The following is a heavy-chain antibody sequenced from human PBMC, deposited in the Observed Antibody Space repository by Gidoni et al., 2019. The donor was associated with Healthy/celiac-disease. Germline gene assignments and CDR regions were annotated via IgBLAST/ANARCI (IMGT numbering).Heavy chain of an antibody. CDR1: GFTFSSYG. V-gene: IGHV3-33*01. D-gene: IGHD1-26*01. CDR2: IWYDGSNK. Sequence: QVQLVESGGGVVQPGRSLRLSCAASGFTFSSYGMHWVRQAPGKGLEWVAVIWYDGSNKYYADSVKGRFTISRDNSKNTLYLQMNSLRAEDTAVYYCARGGYSGGYDHVDLDYWGQGTLVTVSS. CDR3: ARGGYSGGYDHVDLDY. J-gene: IGHJ4*02.